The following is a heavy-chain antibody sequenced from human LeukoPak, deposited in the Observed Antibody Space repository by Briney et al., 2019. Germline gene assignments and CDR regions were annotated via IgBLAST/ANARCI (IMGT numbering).Heavy chain of an antibody. CDR1: GYSFTSYW. J-gene: IGHJ6*02. D-gene: IGHD6-19*01. Sequence: GESLKISCKGSGYSFTSYWIGWVRQMPGKGLEWMGIIYPGDSDTRYSPSFQGQVTISADKSISTAYLQWSSLKASDTAMYYCARAVAGMLYYYGMDVWGQGTTVTVSS. CDR2: IYPGDSDT. CDR3: ARAVAGMLYYYGMDV. V-gene: IGHV5-51*01.